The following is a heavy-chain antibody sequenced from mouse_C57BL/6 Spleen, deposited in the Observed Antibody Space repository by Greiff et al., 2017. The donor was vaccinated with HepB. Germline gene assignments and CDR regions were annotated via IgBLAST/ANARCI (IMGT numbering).Heavy chain of an antibody. V-gene: IGHV1-52*01. CDR3: ARESPSVHFDY. D-gene: IGHD3-1*01. CDR1: GYTFTSYW. J-gene: IGHJ2*01. CDR2: IDPSDSET. Sequence: QVQLKQPGAELVRPGSSVKLSCKASGYTFTSYWMHWVKQRPIQGLEWIGNIDPSDSETHYNQKFKDKATLTVDKSSSTAYMQLSSLTSEDSAVYSCARESPSVHFDYWGQGTTPTVSS.